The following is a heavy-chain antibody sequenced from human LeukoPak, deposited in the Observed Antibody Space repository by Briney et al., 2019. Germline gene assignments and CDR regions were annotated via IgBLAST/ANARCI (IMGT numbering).Heavy chain of an antibody. CDR3: AKERKEWELLRYFDY. V-gene: IGHV3-30*02. CDR2: IRYDGSNK. J-gene: IGHJ4*02. D-gene: IGHD1-26*01. CDR1: GFTFSSYG. Sequence: GGSLRLSCGASGFTFSSYGMHWVRQAPGKGLEWVAFIRYDGSNKYYADSAKGRFTISRDNSKNRLYLQMNSLRAEDTAVYYCAKERKEWELLRYFDYWGQGTLVTVSS.